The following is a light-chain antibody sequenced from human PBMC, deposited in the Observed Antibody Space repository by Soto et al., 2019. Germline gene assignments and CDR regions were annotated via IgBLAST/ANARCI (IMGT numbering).Light chain of an antibody. V-gene: IGKV1-6*01. J-gene: IGKJ2*01. CDR3: LQDYNYPYT. CDR1: QGIRND. CDR2: AAS. Sequence: AIQMTQSPSSLSASVGDRVTITCRASQGIRNDLSWYQQKPGKAPKLLIYAASSLQSGVPSRFSGSGSGTDFTLTSSSRQPEDFATYYCLQDYNYPYTFGQGTKLEIK.